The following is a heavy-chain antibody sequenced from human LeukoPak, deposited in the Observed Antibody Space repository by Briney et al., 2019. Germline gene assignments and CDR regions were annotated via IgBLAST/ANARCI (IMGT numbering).Heavy chain of an antibody. V-gene: IGHV3-23*01. D-gene: IGHD4-17*01. Sequence: GGSLRLSCVGSDFTFANYAMTWVRLTPGKGLEWVSSIKGSGSYAMYADSVSGRFTTSRDNSRYTIFLQMPSLRAEDTAIYYCGRDPNGDYIGAFEFWGLGTLVSVSS. CDR1: DFTFANYA. J-gene: IGHJ3*01. CDR3: GRDPNGDYIGAFEF. CDR2: IKGSGSYA.